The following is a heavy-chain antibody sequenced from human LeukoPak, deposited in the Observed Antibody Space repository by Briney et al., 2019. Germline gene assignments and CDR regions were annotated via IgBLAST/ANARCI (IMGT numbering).Heavy chain of an antibody. D-gene: IGHD2-2*01. CDR2: ISAYNGNT. Sequence: ASVKVSCKASGYTFTSYGISWVRQAPGQGLEWMGWISAYNGNTNYAQKLQGRVTMTTDTSTSTAYMELRSLRSEDTAVYYCASRVCSSTSCYYNNWGQGTLVTVSS. J-gene: IGHJ4*02. CDR1: GYTFTSYG. V-gene: IGHV1-18*01. CDR3: ASRVCSSTSCYYNN.